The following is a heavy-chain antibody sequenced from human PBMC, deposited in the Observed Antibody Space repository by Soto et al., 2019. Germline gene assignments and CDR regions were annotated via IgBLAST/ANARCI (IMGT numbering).Heavy chain of an antibody. CDR3: ARPSSWKPHYYYYAMDV. CDR1: GGSISSSSYY. CDR2: IYYSGST. Sequence: QLQLQESVPGLVKPSETLSLTCTVSGGSISSSSYYWGWIRQPPGKGLAWIGSIYYSGSTYYNPSLKSRVTISGDTSKNRFSLKLSSLTAADTAVYYCARPSSWKPHYYYYAMDVLGQGTTVTVSS. V-gene: IGHV4-39*01. J-gene: IGHJ6*02. D-gene: IGHD6-13*01.